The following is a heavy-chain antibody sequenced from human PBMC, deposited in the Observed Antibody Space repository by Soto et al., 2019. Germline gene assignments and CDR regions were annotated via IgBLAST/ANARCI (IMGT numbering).Heavy chain of an antibody. J-gene: IGHJ3*02. CDR3: ARDQTKWLTDAFDI. V-gene: IGHV1-18*01. CDR2: ISPYNGNT. Sequence: HVQLVQSGAEVIKPGASLKVSCKASGYTCISYGVSWVRQAPGQGLEWLGWISPYNGNTNYAQKFQGRITMTTDTSTSTVYMDLRSLRTDDTAVYYCARDQTKWLTDAFDIWGQGTMVVVSS. D-gene: IGHD5-12*01. CDR1: GYTCISYG.